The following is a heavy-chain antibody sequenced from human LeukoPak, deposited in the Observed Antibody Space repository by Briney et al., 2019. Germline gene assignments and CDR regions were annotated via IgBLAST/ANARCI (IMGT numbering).Heavy chain of an antibody. D-gene: IGHD3-10*01. CDR1: GFTFSSYA. J-gene: IGHJ4*02. V-gene: IGHV3-23*01. CDR3: AKDREVLLWFGESQHY. Sequence: GGSLRLSCAASGFTFSSYAMSWVRQAPGKGLEWVSAISGSGGSTYYADSVKGRFTIPRDNSKNTLYLQMNSLRAEDTAVYYCAKDREVLLWFGESQHYWGQGTLVTVSS. CDR2: ISGSGGST.